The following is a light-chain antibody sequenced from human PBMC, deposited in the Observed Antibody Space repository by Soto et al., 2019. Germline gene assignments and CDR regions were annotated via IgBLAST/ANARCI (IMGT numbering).Light chain of an antibody. J-gene: IGKJ1*01. V-gene: IGKV3-11*01. CDR2: DTS. CDR3: QQRSIWPWT. Sequence: EVVLTQSPATLSLSPGGRATLSCRASQSVSNFLAWYQQKPGQAPRLLIYDTSDRATGLPARFSGSGSGTDFTLTISSLEPEDFAVFYCQQRSIWPWTFGQGTKVDIK. CDR1: QSVSNF.